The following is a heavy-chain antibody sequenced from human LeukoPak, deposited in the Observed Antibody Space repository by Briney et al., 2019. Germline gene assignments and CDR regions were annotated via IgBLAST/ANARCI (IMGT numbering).Heavy chain of an antibody. CDR3: ARRAGAYSHPYDY. D-gene: IGHD4/OR15-4a*01. CDR1: GFTFNSYE. V-gene: IGHV3-48*03. J-gene: IGHJ4*02. Sequence: GGSLRLSCAASGFTFNSYEMDWVRQAPGKGLEWVSYISSSGSTIYYADSVKGRFTISRDNSKNTLYLQMNSLRAEDTAVYYCARRAGAYSHPYDYWGQGTLVTVSS. CDR2: ISSSGSTI.